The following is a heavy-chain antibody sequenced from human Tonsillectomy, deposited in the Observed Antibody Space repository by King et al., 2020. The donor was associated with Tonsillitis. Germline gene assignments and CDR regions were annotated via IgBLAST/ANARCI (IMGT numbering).Heavy chain of an antibody. CDR2: IRYDGSNK. J-gene: IGHJ6*02. D-gene: IGHD6-19*01. CDR1: GFTFSSYG. CDR3: AKDLEWLILSDYYGMDV. Sequence: VQLVESGGGVVQPGGSLRLSCAASGFTFSSYGMHWVRQAPGKGLEWVAFIRYDGSNKYYADSVKGRFTISRDNSKNTLSLQMNSLRAEDTAVYYCAKDLEWLILSDYYGMDVWGQGTTVTASS. V-gene: IGHV3-30*02.